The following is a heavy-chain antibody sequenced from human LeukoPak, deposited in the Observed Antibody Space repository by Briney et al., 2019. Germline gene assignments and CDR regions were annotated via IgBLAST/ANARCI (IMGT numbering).Heavy chain of an antibody. V-gene: IGHV3-23*01. CDR3: AKGRGSNWPNSRELDY. Sequence: PGGSLRLSCVASGFTFSSYAMTWVRQSPGKGLEWVSIIGGSGESTDYADSVKGRFTISRDNSKNMLYLQMTSLRAEDSALYYCAKGRGSNWPNSRELDYWGQGTLVTVSS. CDR1: GFTFSSYA. D-gene: IGHD3-10*01. J-gene: IGHJ4*02. CDR2: IGGSGEST.